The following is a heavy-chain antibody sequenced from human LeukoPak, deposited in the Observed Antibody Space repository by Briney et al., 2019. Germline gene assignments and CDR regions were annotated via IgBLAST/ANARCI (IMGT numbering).Heavy chain of an antibody. CDR2: ISGSGDST. D-gene: IGHD1-26*01. CDR1: GFTFSNFA. CDR3: AKDGLIVGDY. J-gene: IGHJ4*02. V-gene: IGHV3-23*01. Sequence: GGSLRLSCAASGFTFSNFAMNWVRQAPGKGLEWVSAISGSGDSTYYADSVKGRFTISRDNSKNTLYLQMNSLRVEDTAVYYCAKDGLIVGDYWGQGTLVTVSS.